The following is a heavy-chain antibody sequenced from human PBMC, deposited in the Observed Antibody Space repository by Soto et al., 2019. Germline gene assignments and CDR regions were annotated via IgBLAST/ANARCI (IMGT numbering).Heavy chain of an antibody. CDR3: ATAGGHDSYAFDI. V-gene: IGHV1-46*01. D-gene: IGHD5-12*01. CDR1: GYTSTSYY. J-gene: IGHJ3*02. CDR2: INPSGGST. Sequence: SVKVSSMASGYTSTSYYMHWVRQAPGQGLEWMGIINPSGGSTSYAQKFQGRVTMTRDTSTSTVYMELSSLRSEDTAVYYFATAGGHDSYAFDIWGQGTMVTVSS.